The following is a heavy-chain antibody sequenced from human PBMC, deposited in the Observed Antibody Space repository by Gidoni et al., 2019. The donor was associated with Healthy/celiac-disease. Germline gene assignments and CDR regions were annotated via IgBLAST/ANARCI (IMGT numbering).Heavy chain of an antibody. CDR3: AKEAIVVVKPSAGAFDI. V-gene: IGHV3-23*01. J-gene: IGHJ3*02. Sequence: EVQLLESGGGLVQPGGSLRLSCAASGFPFSRYAMGWVRQAPGKGLGWVSAISGSGGSTYYADSVKGRFTISRDNSKNTLYLQMNSLRAEDTAVYYCAKEAIVVVKPSAGAFDIWGQGTMVTVSS. CDR1: GFPFSRYA. CDR2: ISGSGGST. D-gene: IGHD2-21*01.